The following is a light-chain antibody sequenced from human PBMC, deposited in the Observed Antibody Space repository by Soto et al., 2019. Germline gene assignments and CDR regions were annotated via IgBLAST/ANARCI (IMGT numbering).Light chain of an antibody. Sequence: EIVLTQSPATLSLSPGERATLSCRASQSVSSYLAWYQQKPGQPPRLLIYDASNRATGIPARFSGSVAVKDFTLTISSLEPADFAVYYCQQRSNWPPITFGQGTRLEIK. CDR3: QQRSNWPPIT. CDR2: DAS. J-gene: IGKJ5*01. CDR1: QSVSSY. V-gene: IGKV3-11*01.